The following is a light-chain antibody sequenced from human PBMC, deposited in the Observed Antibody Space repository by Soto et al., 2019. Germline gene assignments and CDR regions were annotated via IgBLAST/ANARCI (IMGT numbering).Light chain of an antibody. CDR2: AAS. V-gene: IGKV1-39*01. Sequence: DIQMTQSPSSLSASVGDRVTITCRASQSISSYLNWYQQKPGKAPKLLIYAASSLQSGVPSRFSGSGSGTDFTLTINRLEPEDFAVYYCQLYGISPHFGQGTLLEI. CDR3: QLYGISPH. CDR1: QSISSY. J-gene: IGKJ5*01.